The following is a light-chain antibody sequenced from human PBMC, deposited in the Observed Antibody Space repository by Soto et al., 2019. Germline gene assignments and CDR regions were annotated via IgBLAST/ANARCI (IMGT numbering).Light chain of an antibody. J-gene: IGKJ1*01. CDR1: QSVRNTY. CDR2: GVS. Sequence: ENVLAQSPGTLSLSPGERATLSCRASQSVRNTYLAWYQQKPGQAPRLLIYGVSSRATGIPDRFSGSGSGTDFTLTISSLEPEDFAVYYCQQRSIFGPGTKVDIK. V-gene: IGKV3D-20*02. CDR3: QQRSI.